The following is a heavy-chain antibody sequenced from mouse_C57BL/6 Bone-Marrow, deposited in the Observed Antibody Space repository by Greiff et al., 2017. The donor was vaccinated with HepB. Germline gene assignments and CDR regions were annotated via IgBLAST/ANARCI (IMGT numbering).Heavy chain of an antibody. CDR3: TFYDGYYVGYAMDY. CDR1: GFNIKDDY. Sequence: VQLQQSGAELVRPGASVKLSCTASGFNIKDDYMHWVKQRPEQGLEWIGWIDPENGDTAYASKFQGKATITADTSSNTAYRQLSSLTSEDTAVYYCTFYDGYYVGYAMDYWGQGTSVTVSS. CDR2: IDPENGDT. D-gene: IGHD2-3*01. V-gene: IGHV14-4*01. J-gene: IGHJ4*01.